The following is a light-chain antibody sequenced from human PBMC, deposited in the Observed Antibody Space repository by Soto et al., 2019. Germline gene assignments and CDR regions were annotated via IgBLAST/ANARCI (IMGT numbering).Light chain of an antibody. CDR1: GSDVGGYSL. CDR2: EVT. V-gene: IGLV2-8*01. J-gene: IGLJ2*01. Sequence: QSALTQPPSASGSPGQSVTISCTGTGSDVGGYSLVSWYQPHPGKAPKLMIYEVTKRPSGVPDRFSGSKSGNTASLTVSGLRAEDEADYYCCSYAGSNNLVFGGGTKLTVL. CDR3: CSYAGSNNLV.